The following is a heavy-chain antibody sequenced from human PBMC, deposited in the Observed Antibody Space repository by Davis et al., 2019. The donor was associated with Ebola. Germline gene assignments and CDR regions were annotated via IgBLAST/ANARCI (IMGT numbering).Heavy chain of an antibody. J-gene: IGHJ5*02. CDR1: GYRFSSYW. V-gene: IGHV5-10-1*01. Sequence: KVSCKASGYRFSSYWINWVRQMPGKGLEWMGYIDPRDSHTNYSPAFQGHVSFSVDKSIGTAYLHLSSLKASDTAMYYCARRYSLPEGWLDPWGQGTLVTVSS. CDR2: IDPRDSHT. CDR3: ARRYSLPEGWLDP. D-gene: IGHD2-2*01.